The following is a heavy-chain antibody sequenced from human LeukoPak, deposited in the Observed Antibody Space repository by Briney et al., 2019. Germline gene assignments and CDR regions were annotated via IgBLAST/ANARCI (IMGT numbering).Heavy chain of an antibody. J-gene: IGHJ6*03. Sequence: SQTLSLTCTVSGDSITSVGYYWNWIRQPPGTGLEWIGTIYHSGSTYYNPSLKSRVTISVDTSKNQFSLKLSSVTAADTAVYYCATAHYYYYMDVWGKGTTVTVSS. CDR2: IYHSGST. CDR1: GDSITSVGYY. V-gene: IGHV4-38-2*02. CDR3: ATAHYYYYMDV.